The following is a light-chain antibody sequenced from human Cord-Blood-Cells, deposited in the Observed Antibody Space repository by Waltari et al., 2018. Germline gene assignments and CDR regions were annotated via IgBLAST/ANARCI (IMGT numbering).Light chain of an antibody. CDR3: QQYNSYSPT. Sequence: DIQMTQSPSTLSASVGDRFTITCRASQCISRWLAWYQQKPGKAPKLLNYDASSLESGVPSRFSGSGSGTEFTLTISSLQPDDFATYYCQQYNSYSPTFGQGTKVEIK. J-gene: IGKJ1*01. V-gene: IGKV1-5*01. CDR2: DAS. CDR1: QCISRW.